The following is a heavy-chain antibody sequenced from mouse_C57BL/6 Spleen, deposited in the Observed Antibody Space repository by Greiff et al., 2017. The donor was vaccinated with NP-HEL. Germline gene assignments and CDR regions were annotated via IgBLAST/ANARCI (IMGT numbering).Heavy chain of an antibody. CDR1: GYTFTSYW. CDR3: ARGEKIYYGYDVGY. Sequence: QVQLQQSGAELVMPGASVKLSCKASGYTFTSYWMHWVKQRPGQGLEWIGEIDPSDSYTNYNQKFKGKSTLTVDKSSSTAYMQLSSLTSEDSAVYYCARGEKIYYGYDVGYWGQGTTLTVSS. D-gene: IGHD2-2*01. CDR2: IDPSDSYT. J-gene: IGHJ2*01. V-gene: IGHV1-69*01.